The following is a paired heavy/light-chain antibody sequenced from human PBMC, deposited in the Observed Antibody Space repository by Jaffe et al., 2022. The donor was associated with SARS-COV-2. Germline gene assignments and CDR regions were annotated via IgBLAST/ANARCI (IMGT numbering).Heavy chain of an antibody. D-gene: IGHD3-10*01. Sequence: VQVVQSGAEVKKPGSSVKVSCKVSGGTFNSYTINWVRQGPGQGLEWMGRIIPILGVANYAERFQGRVTLTADTAASTAYMELTSLRSEDTAVYFCASLGQAYYADYGMDVWGQGTTVTVSS. CDR3: ASLGQAYYADYGMDV. CDR2: IIPILGVA. J-gene: IGHJ6*02. CDR1: GGTFNSYT. V-gene: IGHV1-69*02.
Light chain of an antibody. Sequence: EIVLTQSPGTLSLSPGERATLSCRASQTVSNNYLNWYHQKGGQAPRVLIYRASSRATDIPDRFSGSGSGTEFTLTISRLEPEDFGVYYCQQYGTSPYTFGQGTKLEIK. CDR2: RAS. CDR1: QTVSNNY. J-gene: IGKJ2*01. CDR3: QQYGTSPYT. V-gene: IGKV3-20*01.